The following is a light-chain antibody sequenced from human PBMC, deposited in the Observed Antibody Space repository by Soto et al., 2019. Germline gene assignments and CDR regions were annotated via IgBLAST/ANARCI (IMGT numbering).Light chain of an antibody. J-gene: IGLJ3*02. V-gene: IGLV1-44*01. CDR3: AAWDDSLNARV. Sequence: QPVLTQPPSASGTPGQRVTISCSGSSSNIGSNTVNWYQQLPGTAPKLLIYSNNQRPSGVPDRFSGSKSGTSDSLAISGLQSEDEADYYCAAWDDSLNARVFGGGTKLTVL. CDR2: SNN. CDR1: SSNIGSNT.